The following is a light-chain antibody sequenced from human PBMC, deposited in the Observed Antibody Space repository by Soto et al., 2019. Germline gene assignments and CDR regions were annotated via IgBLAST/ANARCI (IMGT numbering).Light chain of an antibody. Sequence: DFQMTQSPSTLSASVGDRVTITCRASQSISNWLAWYQQQSGKAPKLLIYKASSLESGVPSRFSGSGSGTEFTLTISSLQPDDFATYYCQQYYGPWTF. J-gene: IGKJ1*01. CDR2: KAS. CDR3: QQYYGPWT. V-gene: IGKV1-5*03. CDR1: QSISNW.